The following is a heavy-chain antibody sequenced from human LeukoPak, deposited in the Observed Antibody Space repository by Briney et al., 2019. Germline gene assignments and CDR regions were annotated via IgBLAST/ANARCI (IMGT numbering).Heavy chain of an antibody. D-gene: IGHD1-26*01. CDR3: ARELGNGDTDANVPLGH. J-gene: IGHJ4*02. Sequence: PGGSLRLSCTTSGFTFRSSSFNWVRQVPGKGLEWVASISSSGSYKYYAHSVEGRFTLSRDNAKDSLFLQMYSLRVEDTAVYFCARELGNGDTDANVPLGHWGQGTLVTVSS. CDR1: GFTFRSSS. CDR2: ISSSGSYK. V-gene: IGHV3-21*01.